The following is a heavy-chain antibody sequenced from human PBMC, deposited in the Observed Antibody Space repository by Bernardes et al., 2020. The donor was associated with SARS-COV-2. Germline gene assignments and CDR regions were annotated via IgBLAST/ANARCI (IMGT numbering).Heavy chain of an antibody. V-gene: IGHV4-31*03. Sequence: SETLSLTCTVSGGSINSGGYYWSWIRQHPGRGLEWIGSMYYNGRTYYKPSLSSRVSISADTSKNQFSLELSSVTAADTALYYCARDSPSPYFYGSGSFLIWGQGTVVSVST. CDR2: MYYNGRT. D-gene: IGHD3-10*01. CDR3: ARDSPSPYFYGSGSFLI. CDR1: GGSINSGGYY. J-gene: IGHJ3*02.